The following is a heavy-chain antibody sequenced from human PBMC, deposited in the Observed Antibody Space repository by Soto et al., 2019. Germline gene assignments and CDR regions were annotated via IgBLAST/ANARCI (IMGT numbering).Heavy chain of an antibody. D-gene: IGHD7-27*01. CDR3: ARAGLGVHFDY. J-gene: IGHJ4*02. CDR2: INPSGGST. CDR1: GYTFTIYY. V-gene: IGHV1-46*03. Sequence: ASVKVSCTASGYTFTIYYMHWVRQAPGQGLEWMGIINPSGGSTSYAQKFQGRVTMTRDTSTSTVYMELSSLRSEDTAVYYCARAGLGVHFDYWGQGTLVTVSS.